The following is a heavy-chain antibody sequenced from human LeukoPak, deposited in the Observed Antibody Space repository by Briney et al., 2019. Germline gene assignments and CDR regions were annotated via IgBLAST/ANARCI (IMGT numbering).Heavy chain of an antibody. CDR3: ARDPSVGGFSGSELDF. J-gene: IGHJ4*02. CDR2: ISYNGEET. Sequence: LAGGSLRLSCAASGFTFSNYFMHWVRQAPGKGLDYLSVISYNGEETYYAKSVKGRFTISRDNSKNTLYLQMGTLRPEDTAVYYCARDPSVGGFSGSELDFWGQGTLVTVSS. D-gene: IGHD3-16*01. CDR1: GFTFSNYF. V-gene: IGHV3-64*01.